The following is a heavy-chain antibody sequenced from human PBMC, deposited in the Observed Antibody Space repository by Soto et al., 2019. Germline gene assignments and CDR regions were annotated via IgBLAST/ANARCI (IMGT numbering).Heavy chain of an antibody. D-gene: IGHD3-3*01. CDR1: GGTFGSYA. Sequence: QVQLVQSGAEVKKPGSSVKVSCKASGGTFGSYAISWVRQAPGQGLEWMGGIIPIFGTANYAQKFQGRVTITADKSASTAYMELSSLRSEDTAVYYCALDYDFWSGYREYYFDYWGQGTLVTVSS. CDR3: ALDYDFWSGYREYYFDY. CDR2: IIPIFGTA. J-gene: IGHJ4*02. V-gene: IGHV1-69*06.